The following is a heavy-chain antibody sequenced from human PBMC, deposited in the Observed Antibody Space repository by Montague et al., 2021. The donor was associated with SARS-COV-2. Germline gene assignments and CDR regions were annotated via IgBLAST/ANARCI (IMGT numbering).Heavy chain of an antibody. D-gene: IGHD2-15*01. CDR1: GFTFSSYA. CDR3: AKRYCSGGSCYSGFDP. J-gene: IGHJ5*02. CDR2: ISGSGGST. Sequence: SLRLSCAASGFTFSSYAMSWVRQAPGKGLEWVSAISGSGGSTYYADSVKGRFTISRDNSKNTLYLQMNSLRAEGTAVYYCAKRYCSGGSCYSGFDPWGQGTLVTVSS. V-gene: IGHV3-23*01.